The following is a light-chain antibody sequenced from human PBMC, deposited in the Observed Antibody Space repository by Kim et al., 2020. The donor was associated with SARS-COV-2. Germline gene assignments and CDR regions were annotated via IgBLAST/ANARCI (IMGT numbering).Light chain of an antibody. V-gene: IGKV4-1*01. CDR1: QSVLYDSNNKNY. CDR2: WAS. CDR3: HQYHNTPGT. Sequence: DIVMTQSPDSLAVSLGERATVNCKSSQSVLYDSNNKNYLAWYQQKPGQPPKLLIHWASTRESGVPDRFSGSGSGTDFTLTISSLQAEDVAVYYCHQYHNTPGTFGQGTKVDIK. J-gene: IGKJ1*01.